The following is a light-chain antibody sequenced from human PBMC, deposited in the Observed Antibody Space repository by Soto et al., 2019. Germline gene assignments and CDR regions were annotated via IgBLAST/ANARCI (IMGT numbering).Light chain of an antibody. J-gene: IGKJ1*01. CDR3: LQFYNFSWT. V-gene: IGKV1-6*01. Sequence: IQLTQSPSSLSASVGDIITITCWASQGIRNDLAWYQQKPGKAPRLLIFAASNLQSGVPSRFSGSGSGTDFTLTISRLQPEDFATYYCLQFYNFSWTFGQRAKVDI. CDR2: AAS. CDR1: QGIRND.